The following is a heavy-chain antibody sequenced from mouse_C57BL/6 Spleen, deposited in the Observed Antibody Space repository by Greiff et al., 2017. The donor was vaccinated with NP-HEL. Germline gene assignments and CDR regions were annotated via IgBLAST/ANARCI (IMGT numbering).Heavy chain of an antibody. J-gene: IGHJ3*01. D-gene: IGHD2-1*01. V-gene: IGHV1-53*01. Sequence: QVQLQQPGTELVKPGASVKLSCKASGYTFTSYWMHWVKQRPGQGLEWIGNIYPSNGGTNYNEKFKGKATLTVDKSSSTAYMQLSSLTSGDSAVYYCARGGFEVGNPWFAYWGQGTLVTVSA. CDR1: GYTFTSYW. CDR2: IYPSNGGT. CDR3: ARGGFEVGNPWFAY.